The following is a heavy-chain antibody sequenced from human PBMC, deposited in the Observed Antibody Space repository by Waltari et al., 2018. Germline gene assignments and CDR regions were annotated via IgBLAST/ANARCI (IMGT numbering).Heavy chain of an antibody. V-gene: IGHV1-3*03. CDR2: INAGNGNT. Sequence: QVQLVQSGAEVKKPGASVKVSCKASGYTFTSYAMHWVRQAPGQRLEWMGWINAGNGNTKYSQEFQGRVTITRDTSASTAYMELSSLRSEDMAVYYCARDTFRLLGSSSWHSDAFDIWGQGTMVTVSS. J-gene: IGHJ3*02. CDR3: ARDTFRLLGSSSWHSDAFDI. CDR1: GYTFTSYA. D-gene: IGHD6-13*01.